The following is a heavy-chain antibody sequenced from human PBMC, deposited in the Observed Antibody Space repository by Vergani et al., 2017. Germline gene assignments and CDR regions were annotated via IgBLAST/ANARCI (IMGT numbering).Heavy chain of an antibody. V-gene: IGHV4-39*01. Sequence: QLQLQESGPGLVKPSETLSLTCAVSGVPIKSRSYYWGWTRQSPGKGLEWIGSIYDNGNTYYNPSLKSRVAISVDTSKNQVSLNLGSVTAADTAVYYCARNRAIELAGRMHYYYAIDVWGQGTTVTVSS. D-gene: IGHD5-24*01. CDR3: ARNRAIELAGRMHYYYAIDV. J-gene: IGHJ6*02. CDR1: GVPIKSRSYY. CDR2: IYDNGNT.